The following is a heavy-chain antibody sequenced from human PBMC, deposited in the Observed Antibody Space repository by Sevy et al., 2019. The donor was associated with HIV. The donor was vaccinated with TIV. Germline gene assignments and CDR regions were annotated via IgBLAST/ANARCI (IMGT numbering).Heavy chain of an antibody. CDR1: GFTFSSYW. D-gene: IGHD3-10*01. Sequence: GGSLRLSCAASGFTFSSYWVSWVRQAPGKGLEWVANIKQDGSEKYYVDSVKGRFTISRDNAKNSLYLQMNSLRAEDTAVYYCARDGGMVRGVTQDYYYYGMDVWGQGTTVTVSS. CDR3: ARDGGMVRGVTQDYYYYGMDV. J-gene: IGHJ6*02. V-gene: IGHV3-7*01. CDR2: IKQDGSEK.